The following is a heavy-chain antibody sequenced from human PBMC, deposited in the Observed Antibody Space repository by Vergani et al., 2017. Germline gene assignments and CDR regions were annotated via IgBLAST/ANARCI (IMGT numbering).Heavy chain of an antibody. CDR1: GGTFSSYA. D-gene: IGHD6-19*01. Sequence: QVQLVQSGAEVKKPGSSVKASCKASGGTFSSYAISWVRQAPGQGLEWMGGIIPIFGTANYAQKFQGRVTITADESTSTAYMELSSLRSEDTAVYYCARVAVAGTLSEDYFDYWGQGTLVTVSS. J-gene: IGHJ4*02. CDR3: ARVAVAGTLSEDYFDY. CDR2: IIPIFGTA. V-gene: IGHV1-69*12.